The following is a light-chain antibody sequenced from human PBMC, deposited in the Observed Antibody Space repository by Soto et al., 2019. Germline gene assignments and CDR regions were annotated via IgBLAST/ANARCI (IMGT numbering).Light chain of an antibody. J-gene: IGKJ2*01. Sequence: EVGLTQSPGTLSLSPGDRATLSCRASQSVSNNYFAWYQQKPGQAPRLLIFGSSDRVTGIPDRFSGSGSRTDFTLTISRLEPEDFAVYYCQQYGSSPPYTFGQGTKLEIK. V-gene: IGKV3-20*01. CDR1: QSVSNNY. CDR3: QQYGSSPPYT. CDR2: GSS.